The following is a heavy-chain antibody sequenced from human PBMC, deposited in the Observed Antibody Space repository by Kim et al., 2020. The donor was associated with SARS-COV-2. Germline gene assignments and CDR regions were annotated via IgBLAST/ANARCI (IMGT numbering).Heavy chain of an antibody. CDR1: GFTFSSYA. CDR3: ARDSNEVVAATNFDY. V-gene: IGHV3-30*04. CDR2: ISYDGSNK. Sequence: GGSLRLSCAASGFTFSSYAMHWVRQAPGKGLEWVAVISYDGSNKYYADSVKGRFTISRDNSKNTLYLQMNSLRAEDTAVYYCARDSNEVVAATNFDYWGQGTLVTVSS. D-gene: IGHD2-15*01. J-gene: IGHJ4*02.